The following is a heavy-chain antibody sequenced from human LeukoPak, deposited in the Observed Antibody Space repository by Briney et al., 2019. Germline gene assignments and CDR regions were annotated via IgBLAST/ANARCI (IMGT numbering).Heavy chain of an antibody. Sequence: PSETLSLTCAVYGGSFSGYYWRWLRQPPGKGLEWIGEIKHSGSTNYNPSLKSRVTISVDTSKTQCALKLSSLTAADTAVYYLARGYSYFDYWGQGTLVTVSS. CDR2: IKHSGST. CDR1: GGSFSGYY. D-gene: IGHD5-18*01. V-gene: IGHV4-34*01. J-gene: IGHJ4*02. CDR3: ARGYSYFDY.